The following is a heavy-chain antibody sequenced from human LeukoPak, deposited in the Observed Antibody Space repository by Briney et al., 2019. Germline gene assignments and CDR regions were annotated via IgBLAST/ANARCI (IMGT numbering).Heavy chain of an antibody. J-gene: IGHJ4*02. D-gene: IGHD2-2*01. V-gene: IGHV4-4*07. CDR3: AREPARVPDYYFDY. CDR1: GGSISTYH. CDR2: LHTSGSGSA. Sequence: PSETLSLTCTVSGGSISTYHWSWIRQPAGKGLEWIGRLHTSGSGSATYNPSLKSRVIVSIVKSKNQFSLNLISVTAADTAVYYCAREPARVPDYYFDYWGQGTLVTVSS.